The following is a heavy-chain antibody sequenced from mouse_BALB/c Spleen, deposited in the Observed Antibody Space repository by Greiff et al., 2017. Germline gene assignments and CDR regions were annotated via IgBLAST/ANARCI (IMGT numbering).Heavy chain of an antibody. J-gene: IGHJ1*01. CDR3: ARDYGSSYYWYFDV. CDR1: SYTFTDYA. V-gene: IGHV1-67*01. CDR2: ISTYYGNT. Sequence: QVQLKQSGPELVRPGVSVKISCKGSSYTFTDYAMHWVKQSHAKSLEWIGVISTYYGNTNYNQKFKGKATMTVDKSSSTAYMELARLTSEDSAVYYCARDYGSSYYWYFDVWGAGTTVTVSS. D-gene: IGHD1-1*01.